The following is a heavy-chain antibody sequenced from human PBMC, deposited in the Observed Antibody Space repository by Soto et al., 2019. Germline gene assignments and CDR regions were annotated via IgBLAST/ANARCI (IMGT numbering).Heavy chain of an antibody. CDR2: MYHTGSA. Sequence: SETLSLTCAVSGAANTTGGYSWSWMRQPPGNGLQWIGYMYHTGSANYNPSLKGRVTMSFDTSTNDFSLKLNSVTAADTAVYFCVRLKGTRYFDFWGPGLLVTVSS. D-gene: IGHD3-10*01. V-gene: IGHV4-30-2*01. CDR3: VRLKGTRYFDF. CDR1: GAANTTGGYS. J-gene: IGHJ4*02.